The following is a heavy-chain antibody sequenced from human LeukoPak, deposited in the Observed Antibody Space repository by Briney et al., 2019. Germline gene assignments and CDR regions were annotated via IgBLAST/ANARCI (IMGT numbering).Heavy chain of an antibody. CDR3: ARGPSSSFFDH. J-gene: IGHJ5*02. Sequence: GGSLRLSCVASGFSFSDYYISWIRQAPGKGLEWVSYISDSGTTKYNADSMKGRFTISRDNAKNSVYLQMNSLRAEDTAIYYCARGPSSSFFDHWGQGTLVTVSS. CDR1: GFSFSDYY. CDR2: ISDSGTTK. V-gene: IGHV3-11*01.